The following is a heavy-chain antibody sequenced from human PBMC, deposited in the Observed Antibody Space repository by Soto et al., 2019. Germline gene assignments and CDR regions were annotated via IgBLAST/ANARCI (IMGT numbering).Heavy chain of an antibody. V-gene: IGHV4-4*02. CDR2: IYHSGST. CDR1: GASISSPYW. CDR3: ARHEDYYPFDP. D-gene: IGHD1-26*01. Sequence: QVHLQESGPGLVKPSGTLSLTCAVSGASISSPYWWSWVRQPPGKGLEWIGEIYHSGSTNYNPSLQSRVTISLDKSKNQFSLNLVSMTAADTAMYFCARHEDYYPFDPWGQGTLVTVSS. J-gene: IGHJ5*02.